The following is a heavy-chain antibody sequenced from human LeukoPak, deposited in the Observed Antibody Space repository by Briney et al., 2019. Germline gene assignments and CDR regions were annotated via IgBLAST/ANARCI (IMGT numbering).Heavy chain of an antibody. CDR2: FSGSEDSA. Sequence: GGSLRLSCAASGFTFSSYGMSWVRQAPGKGPEWVSGFSGSEDSAYYADSVKGRFTISRDNSKNTLYLQMDSLRAEDTAVYYCAKPLYNGGWYGGGDYWGQGVLVTVSS. CDR3: AKPLYNGGWYGGGDY. D-gene: IGHD6-19*01. CDR1: GFTFSSYG. J-gene: IGHJ4*02. V-gene: IGHV3-23*01.